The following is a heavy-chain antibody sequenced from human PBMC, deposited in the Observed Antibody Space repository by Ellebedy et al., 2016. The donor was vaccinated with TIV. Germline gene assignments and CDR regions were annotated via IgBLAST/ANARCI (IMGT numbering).Heavy chain of an antibody. CDR2: ISGSGGSI. D-gene: IGHD3-3*01. CDR3: AKSDDFWSGLIDY. J-gene: IGHJ4*02. CDR1: RFTFSSHA. V-gene: IGHV3-23*01. Sequence: GESLKISXAASRFTFSSHAMNWVRQAPGKGLEWVSLISGSGGSIHYADSVKGRFTISRDNSKNTLYLQMNSLKAEDTAVYYCAKSDDFWSGLIDYWGQGTLVTVSS.